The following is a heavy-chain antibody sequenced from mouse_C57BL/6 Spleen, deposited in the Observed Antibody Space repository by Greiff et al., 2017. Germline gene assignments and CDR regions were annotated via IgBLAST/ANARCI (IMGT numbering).Heavy chain of an antibody. CDR3: ACYGNYFDY. CDR1: GYAFTNYL. J-gene: IGHJ2*01. Sequence: QVQLKQSGAELVRPGTSVKVSCKASGYAFTNYLIEWVKQRPGQGLEGIGVINPGSGGTNYNEKFKGKATLTADKSSSTAYMQLSSLTSEDSAVYFCACYGNYFDYWGQGTTLTVSS. CDR2: INPGSGGT. V-gene: IGHV1-54*01. D-gene: IGHD2-1*01.